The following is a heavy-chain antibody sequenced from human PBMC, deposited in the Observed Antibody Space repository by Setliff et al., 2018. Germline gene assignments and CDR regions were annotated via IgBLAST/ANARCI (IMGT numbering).Heavy chain of an antibody. V-gene: IGHV3-30*01. J-gene: IGHJ5*01. CDR1: RFTFSGKS. CDR3: VLQGAHSSAWYDLGWFDS. CDR2: IANDESNK. D-gene: IGHD6-19*01. Sequence: QPGGSLRLSCSASRFTFSGKSMHWVRQAPGKGLEWVAFIANDESNKFYADSVKGRFTISRDISKNTLYLQMNSLRPEDTAVYYCVLQGAHSSAWYDLGWFDSWGQGTLVTVSS.